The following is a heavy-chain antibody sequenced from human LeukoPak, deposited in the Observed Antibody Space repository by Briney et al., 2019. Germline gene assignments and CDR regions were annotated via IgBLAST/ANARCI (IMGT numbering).Heavy chain of an antibody. V-gene: IGHV5-51*01. D-gene: IGHD5-24*01. CDR2: IYGGDSDT. Sequence: NAGESLQISCNASGYSFTNYWIGWVRQLAGKVLEWMGIIYGGDSDTTYSPSFQGQVTISADKSISIAYLQWSSLKASDTAMYYCARSPRNGYTDGVDDSWGQGTMVTVSS. CDR1: GYSFTNYW. CDR3: ARSPRNGYTDGVDDS. J-gene: IGHJ3*02.